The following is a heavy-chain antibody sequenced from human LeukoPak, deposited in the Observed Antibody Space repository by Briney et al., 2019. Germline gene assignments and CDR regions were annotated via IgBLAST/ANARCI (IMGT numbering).Heavy chain of an antibody. CDR2: IYYSGST. Sequence: SETLSLTCTVSGGSISSYYWSWIRQPPGKGLEWIGYIYYSGSTNYNPSLKSRVTISVDTSKNQFSLKLSSVTAADTAVYSCAKVSWANYFDYWGQGTLVTVSS. CDR1: GGSISSYY. D-gene: IGHD6-13*01. J-gene: IGHJ4*02. CDR3: AKVSWANYFDY. V-gene: IGHV4-59*01.